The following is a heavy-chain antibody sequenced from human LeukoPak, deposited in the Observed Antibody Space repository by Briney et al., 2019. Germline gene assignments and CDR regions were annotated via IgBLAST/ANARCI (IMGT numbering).Heavy chain of an antibody. CDR3: ARGVFIFGVVIIDY. CDR1: GYTFTGYY. J-gene: IGHJ4*02. V-gene: IGHV1-2*02. D-gene: IGHD3-3*01. Sequence: ASVKVSCKASGYTFTGYYMHWVRQAPGQGLEWMGWINPNSGGTNYAQKFQGRVTTTRDTSISTAYMELSRLRSDDTAVYYCARGVFIFGVVIIDYWGQGTLVTVSS. CDR2: INPNSGGT.